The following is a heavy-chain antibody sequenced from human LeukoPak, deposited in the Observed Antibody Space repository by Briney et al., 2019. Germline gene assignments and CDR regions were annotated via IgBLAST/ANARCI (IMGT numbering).Heavy chain of an antibody. CDR3: ARVLFRGGSWFDP. J-gene: IGHJ5*02. D-gene: IGHD4-23*01. CDR2: IYHSGST. V-gene: IGHV4-38-2*02. Sequence: SETLSLTCTVSGYSISSGYYWGWIRQPPGKGLEWIGSIYHSGSTYYNPSLKSRVTISVDTSKNQFSLKLSSVTAADTAVYYCARVLFRGGSWFDPWGQGTLVTVSS. CDR1: GYSISSGYY.